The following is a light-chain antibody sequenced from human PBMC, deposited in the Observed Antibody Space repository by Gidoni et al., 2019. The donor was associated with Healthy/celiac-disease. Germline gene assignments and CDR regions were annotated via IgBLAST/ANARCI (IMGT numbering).Light chain of an antibody. CDR2: DVS. CDR3: SSYTSSSTLV. Sequence: QSALTQPASVSGSPAPSITISCTGTSSDVGGSNYVSWYQHHPGKAPKLMIYDVSNRPSGGSNRFSGSKSGNTASLTIAGLQAEDEADYYCSSYTSSSTLVFGGGTKLTVL. V-gene: IGLV2-14*03. CDR1: SSDVGGSNY. J-gene: IGLJ2*01.